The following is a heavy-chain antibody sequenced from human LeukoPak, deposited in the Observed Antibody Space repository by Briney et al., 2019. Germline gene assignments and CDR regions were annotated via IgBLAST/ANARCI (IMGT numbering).Heavy chain of an antibody. J-gene: IGHJ3*02. Sequence: GGSLRLSCAASGFTFSSYSMNWVRQAPGKGLEWVSSISSSSSYIYYADSVKGRFTISRDNAKNSLYLQMNSLRAVDTAVYYCASADYDSSGYGAFDIWGQGTMVTVSS. CDR3: ASADYDSSGYGAFDI. D-gene: IGHD3-22*01. CDR2: ISSSSSYI. CDR1: GFTFSSYS. V-gene: IGHV3-21*01.